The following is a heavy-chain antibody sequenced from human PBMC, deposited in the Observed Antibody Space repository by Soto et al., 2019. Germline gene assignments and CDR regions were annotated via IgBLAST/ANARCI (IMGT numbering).Heavy chain of an antibody. J-gene: IGHJ4*02. Sequence: PSETLSLTCSVSGYSISSGYYWGWIRQAPGKGPEWIGNIHHSGSTYYNPSLESRVTISIDTSKNQFSLRLTSVTAADTAIYYCARDISASDGDYWGQGTLVTVSS. CDR3: ARDISASDGDY. CDR2: IHHSGST. V-gene: IGHV4-38-2*02. D-gene: IGHD2-21*01. CDR1: GYSISSGYY.